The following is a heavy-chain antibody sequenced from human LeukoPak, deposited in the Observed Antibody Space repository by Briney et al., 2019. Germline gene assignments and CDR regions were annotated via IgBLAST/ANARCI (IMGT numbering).Heavy chain of an antibody. V-gene: IGHV3-23*01. CDR2: ISGSGGST. CDR1: GFTFSSYA. D-gene: IGHD6-19*01. J-gene: IGHJ4*02. CDR3: AKDLYSSGWYFY. Sequence: GGSLRLSCAASGFTFSSYAMSWVRQAPGKGLEWVSAISGSGGSTYYADSVKGRFTISRDNSKNTLYLQMNSLTAEDTAVYYCAKDLYSSGWYFYWGQGTLVTVSS.